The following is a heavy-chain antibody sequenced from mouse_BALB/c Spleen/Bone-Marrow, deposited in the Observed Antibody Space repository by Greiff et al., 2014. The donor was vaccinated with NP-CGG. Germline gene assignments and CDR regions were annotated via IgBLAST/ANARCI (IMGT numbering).Heavy chain of an antibody. D-gene: IGHD2-1*01. J-gene: IGHJ3*01. CDR2: INYSGST. V-gene: IGHV3-8*02. CDR1: GDSITNGY. Sequence: VQLKQSGPSLVKPSQTLSLTCSVTGDSITNGYWNWIRKFPGNKLEYMGYINYSGSTYYNPSLKSRISITRDTSKNQFFLQLNSVTTEDTATYYCVRSCYYGSYPASYWGQGTLVTVSA. CDR3: VRSCYYGSYPASY.